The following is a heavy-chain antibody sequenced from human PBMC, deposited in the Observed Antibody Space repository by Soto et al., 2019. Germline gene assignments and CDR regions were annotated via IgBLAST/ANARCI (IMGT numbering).Heavy chain of an antibody. Sequence: GGALRLSCAASGFTLSSYLMSLVRPAPGKGLEWGANIKQDGSEKYYVDSVKGRFTISRDNAKNSLYLQMNSLRAEDTAVYYCARDAYFWSGYYGSYYYYMDVWGKGTTVTVSS. CDR1: GFTLSSYL. CDR3: ARDAYFWSGYYGSYYYYMDV. V-gene: IGHV3-7*01. CDR2: IKQDGSEK. D-gene: IGHD3-3*01. J-gene: IGHJ6*03.